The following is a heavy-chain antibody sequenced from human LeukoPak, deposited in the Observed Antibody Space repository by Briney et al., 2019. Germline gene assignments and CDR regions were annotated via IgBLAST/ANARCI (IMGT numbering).Heavy chain of an antibody. D-gene: IGHD2-2*01. J-gene: IGHJ6*02. CDR1: GFTFSSYS. CDR2: IISSSSYI. Sequence: TGGSLRLSCAASGFTFSSYSMNWVRQAPGKGLEWVSSIISSSSYIYYADSVKGRFTISRDNDKNSLYLKMNSLRAEDTAVYYCARDGVYCSSTSCRKEEYYYYGMDVWGQGTTVTVSS. V-gene: IGHV3-21*01. CDR3: ARDGVYCSSTSCRKEEYYYYGMDV.